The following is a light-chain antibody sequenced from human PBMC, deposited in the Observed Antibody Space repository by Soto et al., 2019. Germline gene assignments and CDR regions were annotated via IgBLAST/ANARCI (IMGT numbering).Light chain of an antibody. J-gene: IGLJ1*01. V-gene: IGLV2-14*03. Sequence: QSALTQPASVSGSPGQSIAIFCTGTSGDVGGYNYVSWYQQHPGKAPKLMIYDVSNRPSGVSDRFSGSKSGNTASLTISGLQAEDEADYYCSSHTTSSTRVFGTGTKVTVL. CDR2: DVS. CDR3: SSHTTSSTRV. CDR1: SGDVGGYNY.